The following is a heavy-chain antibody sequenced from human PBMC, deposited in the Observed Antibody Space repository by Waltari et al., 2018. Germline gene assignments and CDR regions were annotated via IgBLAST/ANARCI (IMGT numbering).Heavy chain of an antibody. CDR1: GFSFGGFA. CDR2: ISGSGATT. Sequence: EVQLLESGGGLVQPGGSLRLSCATSGFSFGGFAMNWVRQAPGKGLEWVSGISGSGATTYYADSVRGRFNISRDNSRNTLSLEMNSLRAEDTAVYYCAKAFRGYSGSYFDYWGQGAPVTVSS. J-gene: IGHJ4*02. D-gene: IGHD5-12*01. V-gene: IGHV3-23*01. CDR3: AKAFRGYSGSYFDY.